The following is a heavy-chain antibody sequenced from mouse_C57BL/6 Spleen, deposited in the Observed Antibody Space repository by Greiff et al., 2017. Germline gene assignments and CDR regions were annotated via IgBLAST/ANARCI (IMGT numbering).Heavy chain of an antibody. J-gene: IGHJ2*01. V-gene: IGHV1-64*01. D-gene: IGHD2-5*01. CDR3: ARFYSNYYFDY. CDR2: IHPNSGST. CDR1: GYTFPSYW. Sequence: QVQLQQPGAELVKPGASVKLSCKASGYTFPSYWMHWVKQRPGQGLEWIGMIHPNSGSTTYNEKFKSKATLTVDKSSSTAYMQLSSRTAEDSAYYYCARFYSNYYFDYWGQGTTLTVSS.